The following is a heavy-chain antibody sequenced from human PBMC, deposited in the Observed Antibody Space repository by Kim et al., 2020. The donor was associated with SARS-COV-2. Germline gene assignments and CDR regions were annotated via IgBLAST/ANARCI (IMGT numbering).Heavy chain of an antibody. V-gene: IGHV4-4*09. Sequence: PSLKSRVTISVDTSKNQFSLKLSSVTAADTAVYYCARWRRAGVGATTFDYWGQGTLVTVSS. CDR3: ARWRRAGVGATTFDY. D-gene: IGHD1-26*01. J-gene: IGHJ4*02.